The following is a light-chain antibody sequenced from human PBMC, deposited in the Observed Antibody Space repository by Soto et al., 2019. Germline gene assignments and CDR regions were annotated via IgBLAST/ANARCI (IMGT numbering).Light chain of an antibody. Sequence: DIVLTQSPDSLAVSLAERATINCRSSQSLLSSADNLNYLAWFQQKPGQPPKLLIYWASTRESGVPDRFSGSGSGTDFSLTITTLEAEDVATYYCHQHYSTPLTFGQGTRLEIK. CDR1: QSLLSSADNLNY. CDR3: HQHYSTPLT. V-gene: IGKV4-1*01. CDR2: WAS. J-gene: IGKJ5*01.